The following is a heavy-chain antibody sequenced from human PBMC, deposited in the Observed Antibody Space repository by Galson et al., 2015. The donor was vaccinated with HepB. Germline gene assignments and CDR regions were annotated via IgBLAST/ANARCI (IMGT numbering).Heavy chain of an antibody. CDR3: ARTPGYCSSTSCAIE. V-gene: IGHV1-18*01. CDR1: GYTFTSYG. Sequence: SCKASGYTFTSYGISWVRQAPGQGLEWMGWISAYNGNTNYAQKLQGRVTMTTDTSTSTAYMELRSLRSDDTAVYYCARTPGYCSSTSCAIEWGQGTLVTVSS. CDR2: ISAYNGNT. D-gene: IGHD2-2*01. J-gene: IGHJ4*02.